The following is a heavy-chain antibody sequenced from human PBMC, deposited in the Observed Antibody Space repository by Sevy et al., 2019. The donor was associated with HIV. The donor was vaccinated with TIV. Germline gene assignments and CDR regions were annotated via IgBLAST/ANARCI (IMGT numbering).Heavy chain of an antibody. CDR3: AKDGSRGDIYI. Sequence: GGSLRLSCAASGFTFSSYVMHWVRQAPGKGLEWVAVISYDGSNKYYADSVKGRFTISRDNSKNTLYLQMNSLRAEDTAVYYCAKDGSRGDIYIWGQGTMVTVSS. V-gene: IGHV3-30*18. D-gene: IGHD2-2*03. CDR2: ISYDGSNK. J-gene: IGHJ3*02. CDR1: GFTFSSYV.